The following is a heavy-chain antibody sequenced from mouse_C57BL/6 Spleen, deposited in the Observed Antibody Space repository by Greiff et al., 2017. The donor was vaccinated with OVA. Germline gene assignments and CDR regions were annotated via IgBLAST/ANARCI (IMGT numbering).Heavy chain of an antibody. J-gene: IGHJ1*03. Sequence: EVMLVESGGGLVQPKGSLKLSCAASGFSFNTYAMNWVRQAPGKGLEWVARIRSKSNNYATYYADSVKDRFTISRDDSESMLYLQMNNLKTEDTAMYYCVREPFYYYGSSSGWYFDVWGTGTTVTVSS. CDR2: IRSKSNNYAT. CDR3: VREPFYYYGSSSGWYFDV. D-gene: IGHD1-1*01. CDR1: GFSFNTYA. V-gene: IGHV10-1*01.